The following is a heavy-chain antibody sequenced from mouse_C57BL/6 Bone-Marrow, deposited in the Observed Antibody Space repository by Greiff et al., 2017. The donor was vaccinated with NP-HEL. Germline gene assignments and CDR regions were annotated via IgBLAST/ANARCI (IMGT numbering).Heavy chain of an antibody. CDR2: IYPRSGNT. V-gene: IGHV1-81*01. CDR1: GYTFTSYG. D-gene: IGHD2-10*01. CDR3: ARPLLLGLDY. Sequence: VNVVESGAELARPGASVKLSCKASGYTFTSYGISWVKQRTGQGLEWIGEIYPRSGNTYYNEKFKGKATLTADKSSSTAYMELRSLTSEDSAVYFCARPLLLGLDYWGQGTTLTVSS. J-gene: IGHJ2*01.